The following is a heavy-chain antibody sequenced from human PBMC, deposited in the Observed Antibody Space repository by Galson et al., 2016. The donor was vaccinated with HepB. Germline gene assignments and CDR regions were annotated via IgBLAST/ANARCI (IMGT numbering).Heavy chain of an antibody. CDR2: ISYDGNDQ. CDR3: ARPGWLQSADAFDV. Sequence: SLRLSCAASGFTFSSYAMHWVRQAPGKGLEWVALISYDGNDQYYADSVRGRFTISRDNAKNSLFLQMNSLRAEDTVIYFCARPGWLQSADAFDVWGQGTMVTVSS. V-gene: IGHV3-30*03. J-gene: IGHJ3*01. D-gene: IGHD5-24*01. CDR1: GFTFSSYA.